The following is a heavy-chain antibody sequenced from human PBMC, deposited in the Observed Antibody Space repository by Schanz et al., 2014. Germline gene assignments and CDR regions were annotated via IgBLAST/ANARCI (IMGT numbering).Heavy chain of an antibody. D-gene: IGHD3-10*01. CDR1: GFAFSSYG. Sequence: EVQLLESGGGLVQPGGSLRLSCLASGFAFSSYGMNWLRQAPGKGLEWVANIKEDGSVKDYVDSVKGRFTISGDSSKYTVYLQMNSLRAEDTAVYYCAKGRFGELSAFDIWGQGTMVTVSS. J-gene: IGHJ3*02. CDR2: IKEDGSVK. V-gene: IGHV3-7*03. CDR3: AKGRFGELSAFDI.